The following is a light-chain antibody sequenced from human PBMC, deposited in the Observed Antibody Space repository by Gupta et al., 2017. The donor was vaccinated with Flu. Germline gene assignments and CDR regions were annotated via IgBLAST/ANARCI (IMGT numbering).Light chain of an antibody. V-gene: IGLV1-44*01. Sequence: SVLSQPPSASGTPGQRVTISCSGSSSNVESNTIRWYQQLPGTAPELLIYDDNPRPSGVPERFSGSKYGTSASLATSGLQAEDEANYYCAAWDDRRNGWVFGGGTKLTVL. CDR1: SSNVESNT. CDR2: DDN. J-gene: IGLJ3*02. CDR3: AAWDDRRNGWV.